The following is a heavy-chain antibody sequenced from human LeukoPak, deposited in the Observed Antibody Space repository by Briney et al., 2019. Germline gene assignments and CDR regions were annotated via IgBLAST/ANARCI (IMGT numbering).Heavy chain of an antibody. J-gene: IGHJ4*02. D-gene: IGHD4-17*01. Sequence: ASVKVSCKASGYTFTGYYMHWVRQAPGQGLEWMGWINPNSGGTNYAQKFQGRVTMTRDTSISTAYMELSRLRSDDTAVYYCARDYGDCTHWGTDYWGQGTLVTVSS. CDR1: GYTFTGYY. V-gene: IGHV1-2*02. CDR3: ARDYGDCTHWGTDY. CDR2: INPNSGGT.